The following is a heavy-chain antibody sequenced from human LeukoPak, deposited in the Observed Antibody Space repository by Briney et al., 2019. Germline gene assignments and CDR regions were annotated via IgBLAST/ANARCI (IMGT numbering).Heavy chain of an antibody. CDR3: ARLGVTMVRGVINYYYYYYMDV. J-gene: IGHJ6*03. V-gene: IGHV4-59*12. CDR2: IYYSGTT. Sequence: SETLSLTCTLSGGSLRDYYWYWIRQSPGKGLEWIGYIYYSGTTNYNPSLKSRVTISVDTSKNQFSLKLSSVTAADTAVYYCARLGVTMVRGVINYYYYYYMDVWGKGTTVTISS. CDR1: GGSLRDYY. D-gene: IGHD3-10*01.